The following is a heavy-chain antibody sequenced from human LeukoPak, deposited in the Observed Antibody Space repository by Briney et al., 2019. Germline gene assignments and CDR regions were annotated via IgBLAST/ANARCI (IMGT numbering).Heavy chain of an antibody. CDR1: GGSISTYY. D-gene: IGHD3-22*01. V-gene: IGHV4-4*07. Sequence: SETLSLTCTVSGGSISTYYWSWIRQPPGKGLEWIGRISSSGSTNYNPSLRSRVTMSVDTSTNQFSLKLSSVTAADTAVFYCARSAVDTADFDYWGQGTLVTVSS. CDR3: ARSAVDTADFDY. CDR2: ISSSGST. J-gene: IGHJ4*02.